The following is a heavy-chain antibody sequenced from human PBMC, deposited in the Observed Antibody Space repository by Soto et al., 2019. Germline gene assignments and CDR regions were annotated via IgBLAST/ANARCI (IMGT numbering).Heavy chain of an antibody. D-gene: IGHD2-8*02. Sequence: GGSLRLSCAASGFTFSTYSMNWVRQAPGKGMGWGSYISSSSGTIYYAVSVKGRFTIPRDTAKNSLYLQMNSLRDQAPAVYYCATDDGGVFDPLDIWGQGTMVTVSS. J-gene: IGHJ3*02. CDR1: GFTFSTYS. V-gene: IGHV3-48*02. CDR3: ATDDGGVFDPLDI. CDR2: ISSSSGTI.